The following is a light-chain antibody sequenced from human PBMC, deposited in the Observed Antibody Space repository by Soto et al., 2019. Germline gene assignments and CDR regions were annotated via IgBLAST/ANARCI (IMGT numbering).Light chain of an antibody. V-gene: IGLV1-47*01. Sequence: QAVLTQPPSASGTPGQRVTISCSGSRSDIGSNYVYWYQQLPGTAPKLLIYRNNQRPSGVPDRFSGSKSGTSASLAISGLRSDDEADYFCATWDDSLNGFYVFGTGTKVTVL. CDR2: RNN. J-gene: IGLJ1*01. CDR3: ATWDDSLNGFYV. CDR1: RSDIGSNY.